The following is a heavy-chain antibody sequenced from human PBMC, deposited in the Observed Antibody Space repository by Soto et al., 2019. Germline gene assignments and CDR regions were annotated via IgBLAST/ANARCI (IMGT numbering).Heavy chain of an antibody. Sequence: VASVKVSCKASGYTFTYLYLHWVRQAPGQALEWMGWITPFNGNTNYAQKFQDRVTITRDRSMSTAYMELSSLRSEDTAMYYCATSFGAPTYSGSYLDYWGQGTLVTVSS. J-gene: IGHJ4*02. CDR2: ITPFNGNT. V-gene: IGHV1-45*02. CDR1: GYTFTYLY. CDR3: ATSFGAPTYSGSYLDY. D-gene: IGHD1-26*01.